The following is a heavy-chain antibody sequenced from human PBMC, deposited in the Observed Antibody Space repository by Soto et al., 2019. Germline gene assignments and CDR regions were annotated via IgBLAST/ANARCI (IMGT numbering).Heavy chain of an antibody. V-gene: IGHV4-4*02. Sequence: LSLTCAVSGGSVSSTQWWTWVRQAPGKGLEWLGDIYHVGITKYNPALKSRVTMSVDKSNNHFSLSLRSVTAADTAVYYCARDVDADFRTDFDYWGRGTLVTVSS. CDR3: ARDVDADFRTDFDY. CDR1: GGSVSSTQW. CDR2: IYHVGIT. D-gene: IGHD4-17*01. J-gene: IGHJ4*02.